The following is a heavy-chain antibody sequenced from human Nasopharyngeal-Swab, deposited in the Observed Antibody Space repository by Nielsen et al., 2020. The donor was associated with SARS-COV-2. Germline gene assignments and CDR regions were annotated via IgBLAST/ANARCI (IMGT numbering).Heavy chain of an antibody. V-gene: IGHV3-7*01. D-gene: IGHD6-6*01. J-gene: IGHJ4*02. CDR1: GFTFSSYW. CDR2: IKQDGSEK. CDR3: ARDPSSAVYYFDY. Sequence: GGSLRLSCAASGFTFSSYWMSWVRQAPGKGLEWVANIKQDGSEKYYVDSVKGRFTISRDNSKNTLYLQMNSLRAEDTAEYYCARDPSSAVYYFDYWGQGTLVTVSS.